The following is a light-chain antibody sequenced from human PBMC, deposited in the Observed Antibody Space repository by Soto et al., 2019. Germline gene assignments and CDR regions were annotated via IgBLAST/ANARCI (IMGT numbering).Light chain of an antibody. CDR3: QQYENLPT. CDR2: AAS. Sequence: DIQMTQSPSSLSASVGDRVTITCQASQNINNYLNWYQQKPGRAPKLLIYAASNLEAGVPSRFRGSGSETDFTFTISRLQPEDIATYYCQQYENLPTFGQGTRLEIK. V-gene: IGKV1-33*01. CDR1: QNINNY. J-gene: IGKJ5*01.